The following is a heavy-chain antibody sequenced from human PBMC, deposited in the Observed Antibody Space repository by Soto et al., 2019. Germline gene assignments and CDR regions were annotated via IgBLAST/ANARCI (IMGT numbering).Heavy chain of an antibody. Sequence: EVQLVESGGGWVQPGGSLRLSCGASGFNLSNYWMIWVRQAPGKGLEWVANIKQDGSEKYYADSVKGRFTISRDNAKNSLYLQMNSLRDEATALYYCARGRPDYWGQGTLVTVAS. CDR1: GFNLSNYW. CDR2: IKQDGSEK. CDR3: ARGRPDY. V-gene: IGHV3-7*01. D-gene: IGHD1-1*01. J-gene: IGHJ4*02.